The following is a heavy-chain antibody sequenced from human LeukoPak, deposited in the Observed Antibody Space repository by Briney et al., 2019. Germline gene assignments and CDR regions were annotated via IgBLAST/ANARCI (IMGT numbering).Heavy chain of an antibody. Sequence: ASVKVSCKASGYTFTSYGISWVRQAPGQGLEWMGWISAYNGNTNYAQKLQGRVTMTTDTSTRTAYMELRSLRSDDTAVYYCARGGITYYYDSSGYPWYFDYWGQGTLVTVSS. J-gene: IGHJ4*02. D-gene: IGHD3-22*01. CDR1: GYTFTSYG. CDR3: ARGGITYYYDSSGYPWYFDY. CDR2: ISAYNGNT. V-gene: IGHV1-18*01.